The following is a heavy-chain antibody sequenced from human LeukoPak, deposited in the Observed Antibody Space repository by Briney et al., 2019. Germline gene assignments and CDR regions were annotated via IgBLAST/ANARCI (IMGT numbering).Heavy chain of an antibody. D-gene: IGHD3-10*01. CDR3: TRVRFEDVLTAFDI. Sequence: PGGSLRLSCTAFGFTFGDYAMSWFRQAPGKGLEWVGFIRSKAYGGTTEYAASVKGRFTISRDDSKSIAYLQMNSLKTEDTAVYYCTRVRFEDVLTAFDIWGQGTMVTVSS. CDR2: IRSKAYGGTT. J-gene: IGHJ3*02. CDR1: GFTFGDYA. V-gene: IGHV3-49*03.